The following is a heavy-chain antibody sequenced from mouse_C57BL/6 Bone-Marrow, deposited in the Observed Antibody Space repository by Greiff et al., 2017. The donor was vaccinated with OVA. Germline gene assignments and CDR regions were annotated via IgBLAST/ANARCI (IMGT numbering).Heavy chain of an antibody. CDR1: GYSITSGYY. D-gene: IGHD2-5*01. CDR2: ISYDGSN. J-gene: IGHJ4*01. Sequence: EVKVEESGPGLVKPSQSLSLTCSVTGYSITSGYYWNWIRQFPGNKLEWMGYISYDGSNNYNPSLKNRISITRDTSKNQFFLKLNSVTTEDTATYYCARNAYYSTYDYYAMDYWGQGTSVTVSS. CDR3: ARNAYYSTYDYYAMDY. V-gene: IGHV3-6*01.